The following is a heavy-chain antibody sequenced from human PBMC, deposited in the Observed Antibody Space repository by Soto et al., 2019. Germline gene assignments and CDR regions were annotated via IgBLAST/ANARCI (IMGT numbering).Heavy chain of an antibody. Sequence: GGSLRLSCAASGFTFSSYGMHWVRQAPGKGLEWVAVISYDGSNKYYADSVKGRFTISRDNSKNTLYLQMNSLRAEDTAVYYCAKERAPAAIVHYYGVDVWGQGTTVTVSS. CDR2: ISYDGSNK. CDR1: GFTFSSYG. J-gene: IGHJ6*02. V-gene: IGHV3-30*18. D-gene: IGHD2-2*01. CDR3: AKERAPAAIVHYYGVDV.